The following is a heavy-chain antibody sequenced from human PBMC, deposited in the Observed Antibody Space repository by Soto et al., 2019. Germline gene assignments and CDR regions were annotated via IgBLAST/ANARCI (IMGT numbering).Heavy chain of an antibody. CDR1: GYTFTTYA. CDR2: INTDNGNT. V-gene: IGHV1-3*04. J-gene: IGHJ4*02. D-gene: IGHD3-10*01. CDR3: ARSRVRRGYYFAY. Sequence: GASVKVSCKASGYTFTTYAIHWVRQAPGQSLEWMGWINTDNGNTYYSQKMQARVTITRDTSASTAYMELSRLRSEDTAVYYCARSRVRRGYYFAYWGQGALVTVSS.